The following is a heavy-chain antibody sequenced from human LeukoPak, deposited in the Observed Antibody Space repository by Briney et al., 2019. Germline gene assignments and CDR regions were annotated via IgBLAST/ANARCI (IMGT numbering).Heavy chain of an antibody. D-gene: IGHD2-8*01. CDR2: INHSGST. CDR3: ASLYYTELDY. J-gene: IGHJ4*02. Sequence: PSETLSLTCAVYGGSFSGYYWSWIRQPPGKGLEWIGEINHSGSTNYNPSLKSRVTMSVDTSKNQFSLKLSSVTAADTAVYYCASLYYTELDYWGQGTLVTVSS. V-gene: IGHV4-34*01. CDR1: GGSFSGYY.